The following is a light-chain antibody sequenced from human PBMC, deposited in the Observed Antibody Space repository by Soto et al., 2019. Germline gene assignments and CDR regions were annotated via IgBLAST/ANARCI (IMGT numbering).Light chain of an antibody. Sequence: EIVLTQSPATLSLSPGERATLSCRASQSVSSSLAWYQQKPGQAPRLLIYDASKRATDIPARFSGSGSGTDFSLTISSLQPEDFAVYYCQQRSSWPLTFGGGTKVEIK. J-gene: IGKJ4*01. CDR2: DAS. CDR3: QQRSSWPLT. CDR1: QSVSSS. V-gene: IGKV3-11*01.